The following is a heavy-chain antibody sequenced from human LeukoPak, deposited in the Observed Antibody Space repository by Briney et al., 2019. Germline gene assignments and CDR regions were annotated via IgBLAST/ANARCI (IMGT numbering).Heavy chain of an antibody. J-gene: IGHJ4*02. CDR3: AKHLYSSGGFDY. CDR2: ISDSNGRT. Sequence: GGSLRLSCAASGFTFTNFAMNWVRQAPGKGLEWVSTISDSNGRTYYAGSVKGRFTIPRDNSKNTLYLHMNSLRADDTAVYYCAKHLYSSGGFDYWGQGTLVTVSS. D-gene: IGHD6-25*01. CDR1: GFTFTNFA. V-gene: IGHV3-23*01.